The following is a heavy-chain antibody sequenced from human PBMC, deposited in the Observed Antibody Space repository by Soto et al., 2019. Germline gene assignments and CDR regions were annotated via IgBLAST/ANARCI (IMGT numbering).Heavy chain of an antibody. CDR3: ARWWYYYDSSGDYGY. J-gene: IGHJ4*02. CDR1: GFTFNDYY. Sequence: GGSLRLSCAPSGFTFNDYYMSSIRQAPGKGLEWVSYISSSSSYTNYADSVKGRFTISRDNAKNSLYLQMNSLRAEDTAVYYSARWWYYYDSSGDYGYWGQGT. CDR2: ISSSSSYT. D-gene: IGHD3-22*01. V-gene: IGHV3-11*03.